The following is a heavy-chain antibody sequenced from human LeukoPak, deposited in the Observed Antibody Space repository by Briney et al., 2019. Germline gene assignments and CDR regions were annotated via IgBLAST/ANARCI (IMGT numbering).Heavy chain of an antibody. CDR2: MNPNSGNT. D-gene: IGHD5-18*01. V-gene: IGHV1-8*01. J-gene: IGHJ6*03. Sequence: ASVKVSCKASGYTFTSYDINWVRQATGQGLEWMGWMNPNSGNTGYAQKFQGRVTMTRNSSISTPYMELSSLRSEDTAVYYCARGGYSYGHNYYYYYMDVWGKGATVTVSS. CDR3: ARGGYSYGHNYYYYYMDV. CDR1: GYTFTSYD.